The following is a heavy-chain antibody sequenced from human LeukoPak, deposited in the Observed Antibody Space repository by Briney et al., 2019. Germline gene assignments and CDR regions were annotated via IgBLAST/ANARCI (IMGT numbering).Heavy chain of an antibody. CDR3: ARAHNWKYGTFDY. V-gene: IGHV3-21*01. J-gene: IGHJ4*02. CDR2: ISGSSTYI. CDR1: GFTFSSYS. Sequence: GGSLRLSCATSGFTFSSYSMNWVRQAPGKGLEWVSSISGSSTYIYYADSVKGRFTISRDNAKNSLYLQMNSLRAEDTAVYYCARAHNWKYGTFDYWGQGTLVTVSS. D-gene: IGHD1-20*01.